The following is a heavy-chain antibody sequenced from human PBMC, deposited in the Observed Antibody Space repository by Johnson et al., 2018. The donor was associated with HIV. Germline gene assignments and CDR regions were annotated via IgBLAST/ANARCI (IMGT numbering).Heavy chain of an antibody. Sequence: QVQLVESGGGVVQPGRSLRLSCAASGFTFTSYAMHWVRQAPGKGLEWVAVISYDESNKYYADSVKVRFTISRDNSKNTLYLQRNSLRVEDTSLYYWVREGPVVRSDAFDIWGQGTMVTVSS. D-gene: IGHD2-21*01. CDR3: VREGPVVRSDAFDI. V-gene: IGHV3-30*14. CDR1: GFTFTSYA. J-gene: IGHJ3*02. CDR2: ISYDESNK.